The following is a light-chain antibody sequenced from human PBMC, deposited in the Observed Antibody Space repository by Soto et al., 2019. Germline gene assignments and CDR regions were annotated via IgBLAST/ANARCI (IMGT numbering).Light chain of an antibody. CDR3: MQGTHWPWT. Sequence: DVEMTQSPLSLPVSLGQPASISCRSSQSLVHSDGNTYLNWFQQRPGQSPRRLISRASNRDSGVPDRFSCVVSGTDFTLKISRVETEDVAVYYCMQGTHWPWTLGQGTKVEIK. CDR1: QSLVHSDGNTY. V-gene: IGKV2-30*02. J-gene: IGKJ1*01. CDR2: RAS.